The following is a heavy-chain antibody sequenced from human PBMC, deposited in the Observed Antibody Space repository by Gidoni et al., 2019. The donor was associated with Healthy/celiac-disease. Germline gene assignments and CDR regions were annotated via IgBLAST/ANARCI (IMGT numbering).Heavy chain of an antibody. CDR2: INHSGSP. J-gene: IGHJ2*01. Sequence: QVQLQQWGAGLLKPSETLSLTCAVYGGSFSGYYWSWIRQPPGKGLEWIGEINHSGSPNYNPSLKSRVTISVDTSKNQFSLKLSSVTAADTAVYYCARGLRPLCVVGGSCYRRGWYFDLWGRGTLVTVSS. V-gene: IGHV4-34*01. D-gene: IGHD2-15*01. CDR3: ARGLRPLCVVGGSCYRRGWYFDL. CDR1: GGSFSGYY.